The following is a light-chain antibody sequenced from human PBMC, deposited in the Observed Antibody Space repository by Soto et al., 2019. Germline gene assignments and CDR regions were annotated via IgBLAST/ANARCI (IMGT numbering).Light chain of an antibody. CDR3: QEYKSAT. Sequence: DIQMIQSTSTLSASVGDRVTITCRASQSISDWLAWYQQKPGKAPKLLIYDASTLQSGVPSRFSGSGSGTEFTLTISSLQPVDFATYYCQEYKSATFGQGTRLEIK. CDR2: DAS. V-gene: IGKV1-5*01. CDR1: QSISDW. J-gene: IGKJ5*01.